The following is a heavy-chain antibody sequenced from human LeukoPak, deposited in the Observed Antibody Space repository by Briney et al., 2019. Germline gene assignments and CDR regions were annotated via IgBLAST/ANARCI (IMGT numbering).Heavy chain of an antibody. CDR2: IKEDGSEK. D-gene: IGHD4-17*01. V-gene: IGHV3-7*04. J-gene: IGHJ4*02. Sequence: PGGSLRLSCAASGFTFSSYSMNWVRQAPGKGLEWLAKIKEDGSEKYYADSVKGRFTISRDNAKSSLYLQMNSLRVEDTAVYYCARAILSTVAGNDYWGQGTVVTVSS. CDR3: ARAILSTVAGNDY. CDR1: GFTFSSYS.